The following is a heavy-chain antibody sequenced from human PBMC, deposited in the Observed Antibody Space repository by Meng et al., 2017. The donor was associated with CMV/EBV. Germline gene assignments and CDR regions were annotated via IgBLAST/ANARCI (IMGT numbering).Heavy chain of an antibody. J-gene: IGHJ6*02. V-gene: IGHV1-18*01. CDR1: GCTFTSYG. D-gene: IGHD3-3*01. CDR2: ISAYNGNT. CDR3: ARDLGDYDFWSGSLDYGMDV. Sequence: ASVKVSCKASGCTFTSYGISWVRQAPGQGLEWMGWISAYNGNTNYAQKLQGRVTMTTDTSTSTAYMELRSLRSDDTAVYYCARDLGDYDFWSGSLDYGMDVWGQGTTVTVSS.